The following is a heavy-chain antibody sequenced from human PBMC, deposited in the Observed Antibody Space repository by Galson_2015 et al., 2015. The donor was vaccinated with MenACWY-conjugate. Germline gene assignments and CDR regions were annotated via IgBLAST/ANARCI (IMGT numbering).Heavy chain of an antibody. CDR3: GRRGLLGYALNHYYGMDV. J-gene: IGHJ6*02. CDR2: IHPSDSDI. V-gene: IGHV5-51*01. D-gene: IGHD3-22*01. CDR1: GYTFTGYW. Sequence: QSGAEVKKPGDSLKISCRASGYTFTGYWIGWVRQVPGRGLEWLGIIHPSDSDIKYSPSFQGQVTFSVDRSINTVYLQWRSLKASDTAMYYCGRRGLLGYALNHYYGMDVWGQGTTVTVSS.